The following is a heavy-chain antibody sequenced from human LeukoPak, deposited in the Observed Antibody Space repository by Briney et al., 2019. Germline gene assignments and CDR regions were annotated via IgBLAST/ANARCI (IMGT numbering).Heavy chain of an antibody. CDR2: INPSGGST. CDR3: ARVEDIVVVPAAQYPRSPYNWFDP. V-gene: IGHV1-46*01. CDR1: GYTFTSYY. D-gene: IGHD2-2*01. Sequence: ASVKVSCKASGYTFTSYYMHWVRQAPGQGLEWMGIINPSGGSTSYAQKFQGRVTMTRDTSTSTVYMELSSLRSEDTAVYYCARVEDIVVVPAAQYPRSPYNWFDPWGQGTLVTVSS. J-gene: IGHJ5*02.